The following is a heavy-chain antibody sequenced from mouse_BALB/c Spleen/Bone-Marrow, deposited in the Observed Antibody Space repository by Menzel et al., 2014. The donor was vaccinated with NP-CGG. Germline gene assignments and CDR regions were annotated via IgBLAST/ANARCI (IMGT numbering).Heavy chain of an antibody. CDR2: INPYNDGT. V-gene: IGHV1-14*01. J-gene: IGHJ3*01. CDR1: GYTFTSYV. D-gene: IGHD2-2*01. CDR3: ARGGYGSWFAY. Sequence: EVKLQESGPELVKPGASVKMSCKASGYTFTSYVMHWVKQKPGQGLEWIGYINPYNDGTKYNEKFKGKATLTSDKSSSTAYMRLSSLTSEDSAVYYGARGGYGSWFAYWGQGTLVTVSA.